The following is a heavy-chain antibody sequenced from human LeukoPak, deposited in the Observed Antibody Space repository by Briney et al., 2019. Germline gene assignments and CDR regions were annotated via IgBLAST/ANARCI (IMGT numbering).Heavy chain of an antibody. CDR2: INPSGGST. J-gene: IGHJ5*02. D-gene: IGHD6-13*01. Sequence: ASVKVSCKASGYTFTSYYMHWVRQAPGQGLEWMGIINPSGGSTSYAQKLQGRVTMTTDTSTSTAYMELRSLRSDDTAVYYCARDRDSSSWYEGSNNWFDPWGQGTLVTVSS. CDR1: GYTFTSYY. CDR3: ARDRDSSSWYEGSNNWFDP. V-gene: IGHV1-46*01.